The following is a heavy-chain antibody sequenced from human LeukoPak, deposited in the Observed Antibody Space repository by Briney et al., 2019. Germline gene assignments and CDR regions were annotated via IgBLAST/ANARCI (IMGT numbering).Heavy chain of an antibody. CDR1: GFTFSAYA. J-gene: IGHJ4*02. V-gene: IGHV3-23*01. CDR3: ARGLTAISFTDY. Sequence: GGSLTLSCAASGFTFSAYAMSWVRQAPGKGLEWVSAISGSGGTSYYADSVKGRFTISRDNSKNTLDLQMNSLRAEDTALYYCARGLTAISFTDYWGQGTLVTVSS. D-gene: IGHD2-21*02. CDR2: ISGSGGTS.